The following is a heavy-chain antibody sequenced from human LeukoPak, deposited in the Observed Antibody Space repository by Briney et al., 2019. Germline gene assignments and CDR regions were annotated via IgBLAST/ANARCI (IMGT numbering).Heavy chain of an antibody. CDR1: GYTFTSHG. Sequence: ASVKVSCKASGYTFTSHGISWVRQAPGQGLEWMGWISAYNGNTNYAQRLQGRVTMTTDTSTSTAYMELRSLRSDDTAVYYCARDGTAKESIDRAFDIWGQGTMVTVSS. D-gene: IGHD1-1*01. J-gene: IGHJ3*02. CDR3: ARDGTAKESIDRAFDI. CDR2: ISAYNGNT. V-gene: IGHV1-18*01.